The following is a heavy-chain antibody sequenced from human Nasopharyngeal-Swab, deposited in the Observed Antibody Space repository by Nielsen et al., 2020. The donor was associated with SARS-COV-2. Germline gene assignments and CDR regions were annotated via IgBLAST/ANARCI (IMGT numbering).Heavy chain of an antibody. J-gene: IGHJ4*02. D-gene: IGHD4-17*01. CDR1: GFTFSSYW. V-gene: IGHV3-7*03. CDR3: ASRTYGDYGLLDY. Sequence: SCAATGFTFSSYWMSWVLQAPGRGLEWLAHTKEDGTVTHYVDSVRGRFTVSRDNAKNSLFLQMNSLRAEDTAVYFCASRTYGDYGLLDYWGQGTLVTVSS. CDR2: TKEDGTVT.